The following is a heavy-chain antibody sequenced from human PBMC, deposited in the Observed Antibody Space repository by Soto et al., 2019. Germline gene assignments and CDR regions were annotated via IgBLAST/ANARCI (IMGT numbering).Heavy chain of an antibody. CDR1: GFTFSSYG. J-gene: IGHJ5*02. Sequence: PGGSLRLSCAASGFTFSSYGMHWVRQAPGKGLEWVAVIWYDGSNKYYADSVKGRFTISRDNSKNTLYLQMNSLRAEDTAVYYCARGGCSSTSCPNWFDPWGQGTLVTVSS. D-gene: IGHD2-2*01. CDR2: IWYDGSNK. V-gene: IGHV3-33*01. CDR3: ARGGCSSTSCPNWFDP.